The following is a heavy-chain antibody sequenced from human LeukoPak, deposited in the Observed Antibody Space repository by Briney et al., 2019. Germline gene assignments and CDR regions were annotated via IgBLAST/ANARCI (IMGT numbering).Heavy chain of an antibody. CDR2: INPNSGGT. J-gene: IGHJ5*02. CDR3: AIDWGAYGYSWFDP. CDR1: GYTFTAYY. Sequence: ASVKVSCKASGYTFTAYYMHWVRQAPGQGLEWMGWINPNSGGTNYAQRFQGRVTMTRDTSISTAYMELNRLRSDDTAVYYCAIDWGAYGYSWFDPWGQGTLVTVSS. D-gene: IGHD5-12*01. V-gene: IGHV1-2*02.